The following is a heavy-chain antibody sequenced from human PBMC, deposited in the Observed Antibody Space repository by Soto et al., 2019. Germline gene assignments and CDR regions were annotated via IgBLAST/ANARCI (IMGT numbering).Heavy chain of an antibody. V-gene: IGHV5-51*01. CDR3: ARTAAAGKYYNGMDV. D-gene: IGHD6-13*01. J-gene: IGHJ6*02. CDR1: GYSFTSYW. Sequence: HGESLKISCKGSGYSFTSYWIGWARQMPGKGLEWMGIIYPGDSDTRYSPSFQGQVTISADKSISTAYLQWSSLKASDTAMYYCARTAAAGKYYNGMDVWGQGTTVTSP. CDR2: IYPGDSDT.